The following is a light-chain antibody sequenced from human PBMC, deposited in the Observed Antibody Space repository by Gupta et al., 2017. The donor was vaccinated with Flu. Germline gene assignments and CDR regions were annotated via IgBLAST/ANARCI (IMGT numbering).Light chain of an antibody. J-gene: IGKJ1*01. V-gene: IGKV4-1*01. CDR3: HQDNSPPRT. CDR2: WAP. CDR1: QSGLYSFNNKNY. Sequence: TLMTPAPDSLAVFLGERATINCRSSQSGLYSFNNKNYDGWLQQRPGQPPNLLIYWAPARESGLPDRISSRGSTTDFPLTISRLPADDVAVYCCHQDNSPPRTFGQGTKVEIK.